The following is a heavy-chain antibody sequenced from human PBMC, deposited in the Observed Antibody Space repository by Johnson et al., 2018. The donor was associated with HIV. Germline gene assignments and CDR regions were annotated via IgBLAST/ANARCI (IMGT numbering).Heavy chain of an antibody. J-gene: IGHJ3*02. D-gene: IGHD6-19*01. V-gene: IGHV3-7*01. CDR3: ARLERLGGLSRVLDM. Sequence: VQLVESGGGLVQTGGSLRLSCAASGFSLSNYWMSWVRQAPGKGLEWVANIKQDGSEKYYVDSVKGRFTVSRVNSKNSLYLQMNYLRVEDTAVYYCARLERLGGLSRVLDMWGQGTMVTVSS. CDR2: IKQDGSEK. CDR1: GFSLSNYW.